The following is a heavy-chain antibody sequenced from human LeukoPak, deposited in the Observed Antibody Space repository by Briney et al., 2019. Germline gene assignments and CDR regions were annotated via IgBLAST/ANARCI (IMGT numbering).Heavy chain of an antibody. V-gene: IGHV3-33*01. D-gene: IGHD3-22*01. Sequence: GGSLRLSCAASGFIFSSYGMHWVRQAPGKGLEWVAVIWYDGSNKYYADSVKGRFTISRDNSKNTLYLQMNSLRAEDTAVYYCARGFYYDSSGYYGPDYWGQGTLVTVSS. CDR1: GFIFSSYG. J-gene: IGHJ4*02. CDR3: ARGFYYDSSGYYGPDY. CDR2: IWYDGSNK.